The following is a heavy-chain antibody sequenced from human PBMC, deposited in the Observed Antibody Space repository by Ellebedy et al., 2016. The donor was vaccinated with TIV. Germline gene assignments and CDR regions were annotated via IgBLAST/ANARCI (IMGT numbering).Heavy chain of an antibody. Sequence: SETLSLTXAVYGGSFSGYYWSWIRQPPGKGLEWIGEINHSGSTNYNPSLKSRVTISVDTSKNQFSLKLNSVTAADAAVYYCARGLIPAADTLFFDWWGQGTLVTVSS. CDR2: INHSGST. V-gene: IGHV4-34*01. D-gene: IGHD6-25*01. J-gene: IGHJ4*02. CDR3: ARGLIPAADTLFFDW. CDR1: GGSFSGYY.